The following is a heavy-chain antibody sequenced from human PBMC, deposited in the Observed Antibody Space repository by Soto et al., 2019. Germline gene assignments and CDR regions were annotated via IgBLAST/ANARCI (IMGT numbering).Heavy chain of an antibody. CDR1: GGTFSSYA. D-gene: IGHD3-3*01. V-gene: IGHV1-69*01. J-gene: IGHJ4*02. CDR3: ARWEDDDTYDFWSGSGFDY. Sequence: QVQLVQSGAEVKKPGSSVKVSCKASGGTFSSYAISWVRQAPGQGLEWMGGIIPIFGTANYAQKFQGRVTITADESTSTAYMELSSLRSEDTVVYYCARWEDDDTYDFWSGSGFDYWGQGTLVTVSS. CDR2: IIPIFGTA.